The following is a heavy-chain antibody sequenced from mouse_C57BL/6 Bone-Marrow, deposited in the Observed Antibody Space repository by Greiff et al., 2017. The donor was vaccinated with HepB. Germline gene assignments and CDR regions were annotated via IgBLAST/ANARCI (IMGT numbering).Heavy chain of an antibody. CDR1: GFTFSDYY. V-gene: IGHV5-16*01. CDR2: INYDGSST. Sequence: DVKLVESEGGLVQPGSSMKLSCTASGFTFSDYYMAWVRQVPEKGLEWVANINYDGSSTYYLDSLKSRFIISRDNAKNILYLQMSSLKSEDTATYYCARDTPYGWYFDVWGTGTTVTVSS. CDR3: ARDTPYGWYFDV. D-gene: IGHD1-1*01. J-gene: IGHJ1*03.